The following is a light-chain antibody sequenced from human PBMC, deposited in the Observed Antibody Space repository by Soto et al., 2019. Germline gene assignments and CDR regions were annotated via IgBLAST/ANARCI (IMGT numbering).Light chain of an antibody. CDR3: SSHRTSSTPYV. CDR1: SSDVGGYNY. Sequence: QSVLTQPASVSGSPGQSITIPCTGTSSDVGGYNYVSWYQQHPGKAPKLIIYEVSNRPSGVSDRFSGYKYGNTASPTISGLQAEDEADSYCSSHRTSSTPYVFGTGTKVTLL. V-gene: IGLV2-14*03. CDR2: EVS. J-gene: IGLJ1*01.